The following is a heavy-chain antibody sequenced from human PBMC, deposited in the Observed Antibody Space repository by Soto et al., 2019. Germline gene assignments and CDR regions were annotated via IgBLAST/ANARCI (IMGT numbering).Heavy chain of an antibody. D-gene: IGHD5-18*01. V-gene: IGHV3-23*01. CDR1: GFTFSSYA. CDR3: AKWAPDTAMPQPPYGMDV. J-gene: IGHJ6*02. CDR2: ISGSGGST. Sequence: EVQLLESGVGLVQPGGSLRLSCAASGFTFSSYAMSWFRQAPGKGMEWVSAISGSGGSTYYADSVKGRFTISRDNSKNTLYLQMNILRAEDTAVYYCAKWAPDTAMPQPPYGMDVWGQGTTVTVSS.